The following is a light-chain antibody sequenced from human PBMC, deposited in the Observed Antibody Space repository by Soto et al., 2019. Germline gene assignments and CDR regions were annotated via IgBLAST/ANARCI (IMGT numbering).Light chain of an antibody. CDR1: QSVSDNY. CDR2: AAS. Sequence: EIVLTQSPGTLSLSPGERATLSCRASQSVSDNYLAWYQQRPTQAPRLLIYAASTRATGIPDRFSASGSGTDFVLTISRLEPEDFAVYYCQQYGSSTGITFGQGTRLDIK. CDR3: QQYGSSTGIT. V-gene: IGKV3-20*01. J-gene: IGKJ5*01.